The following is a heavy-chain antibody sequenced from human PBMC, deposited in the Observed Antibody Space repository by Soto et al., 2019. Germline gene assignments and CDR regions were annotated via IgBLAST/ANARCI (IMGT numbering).Heavy chain of an antibody. J-gene: IGHJ4*02. CDR3: ARPTYYDFWSGYHI. V-gene: IGHV4-39*01. Sequence: QLQLQESGPGLVKPSETLSLTCTVSGGSISSSSYYWGWIRQPPGKGLEWIGSIYYSGSTYYNPSLKSRVTISVDTSKNQFSLKLSSVTAADTAVYYCARPTYYDFWSGYHIWGQGTLVTVSS. CDR2: IYYSGST. CDR1: GGSISSSSYY. D-gene: IGHD3-3*01.